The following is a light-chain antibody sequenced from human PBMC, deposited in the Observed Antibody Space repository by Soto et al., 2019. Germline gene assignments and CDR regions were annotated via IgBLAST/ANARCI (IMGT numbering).Light chain of an antibody. CDR1: QTISSW. CDR2: KAS. J-gene: IGKJ1*01. V-gene: IGKV1-5*03. Sequence: DIQMTQSPSTLSGSVGDRVTITCRASQTISSWLAWYQQKPGKAPKLLIYKASTLKSGVPSRFRGSGSGTAFTLTIRRLQPDDFATYYCQHYNTYSEAFGQGTKVELK. CDR3: QHYNTYSEA.